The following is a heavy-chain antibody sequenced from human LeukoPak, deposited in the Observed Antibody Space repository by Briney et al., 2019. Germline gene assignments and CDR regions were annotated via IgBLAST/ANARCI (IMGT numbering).Heavy chain of an antibody. D-gene: IGHD4-17*01. CDR2: IYSGGST. J-gene: IGHJ3*02. Sequence: GGSLRLSCAASGFTVSSNYMSWVRQAPGKGLEWVSVIYSGGSTYYADSVKGRFTISRDNSKNTLYLQMNSLRAEDTAVYYCARYCGDYAFDIWGQGTMVTVSS. V-gene: IGHV3-53*01. CDR3: ARYCGDYAFDI. CDR1: GFTVSSNY.